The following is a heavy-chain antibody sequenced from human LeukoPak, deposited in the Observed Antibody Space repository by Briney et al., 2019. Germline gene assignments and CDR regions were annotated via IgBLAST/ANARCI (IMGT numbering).Heavy chain of an antibody. CDR1: GGSISSGSYY. Sequence: PSETLSLTCTVSGGSISSGSYYWSWIRQPAGKGLEWIGRIYTSGSTNYNPSLKSRVTISVDTSKNQFSLKLSSVTAADTAVYYCARDGSSGWPEKDPWGQGTLVTVSS. D-gene: IGHD6-19*01. CDR3: ARDGSSGWPEKDP. V-gene: IGHV4-61*02. CDR2: IYTSGST. J-gene: IGHJ5*02.